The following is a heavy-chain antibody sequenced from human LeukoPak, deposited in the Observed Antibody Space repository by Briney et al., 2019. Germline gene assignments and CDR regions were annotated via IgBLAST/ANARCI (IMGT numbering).Heavy chain of an antibody. J-gene: IGHJ4*02. CDR2: IYYSGST. CDR1: GGSISSGGYY. V-gene: IGHV4-31*03. D-gene: IGHD5-12*01. Sequence: PSQTPSLTCTVSGGSISSGGYYWSWIRQHPGKGLEWIGYIYYSGSTYYNPSLKSRVTISVDTSKNQFSLKLSSVTAADTAVYYCAREYSGYDYYFDYWGQGTLVTVSS. CDR3: AREYSGYDYYFDY.